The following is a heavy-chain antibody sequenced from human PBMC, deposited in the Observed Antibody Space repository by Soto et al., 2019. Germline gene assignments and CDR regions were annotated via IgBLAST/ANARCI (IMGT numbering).Heavy chain of an antibody. Sequence: SETLSPTCTVSGGSIRSCYWSWIRQPAGKGLEWIGRIYTSGRTNYKPSLKSRVTMSVDTSKNQFSLKLSTVTAADTAVYYCARGYSRCWYEGDYYYYYGMDVWGQGTTVTV. CDR3: ARGYSRCWYEGDYYYYYGMDV. J-gene: IGHJ6*02. CDR1: GGSIRSCY. CDR2: IYTSGRT. D-gene: IGHD6-13*01. V-gene: IGHV4-4*07.